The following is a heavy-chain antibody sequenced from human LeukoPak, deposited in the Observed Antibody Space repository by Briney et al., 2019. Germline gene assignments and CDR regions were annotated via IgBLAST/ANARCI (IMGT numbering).Heavy chain of an antibody. CDR2: ISSSAKYI. CDR1: GFTFSSYT. D-gene: IGHD1-14*01. V-gene: IGHV3-21*01. J-gene: IGHJ4*02. CDR3: GAWDDFGTFVAFEH. Sequence: PGGSLRLSCDGSGFTFSSYTMNWVRQAPGKGLEWVASISSSAKYIYYADPVRGRFTISRDDAKKSLFLHMNSLRAEDTALYYCGAWDDFGTFVAFEHWGQGTLVTVSS.